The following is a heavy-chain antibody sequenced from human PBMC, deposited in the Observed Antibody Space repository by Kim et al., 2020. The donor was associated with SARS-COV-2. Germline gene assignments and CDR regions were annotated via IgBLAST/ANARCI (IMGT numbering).Heavy chain of an antibody. J-gene: IGHJ4*02. D-gene: IGHD3-10*01. CDR1: GFTFSSYG. CDR2: ISYDGSNK. Sequence: GGSLRLSCAASGFTFSSYGIHWVRQAPGKGLEWVAVISYDGSNKYYADSVKGRFTISRDNSKNTLYLQMNSLRAEDTAVYYCAKGSGSYYSYFDYWGQGT. CDR3: AKGSGSYYSYFDY. V-gene: IGHV3-30*18.